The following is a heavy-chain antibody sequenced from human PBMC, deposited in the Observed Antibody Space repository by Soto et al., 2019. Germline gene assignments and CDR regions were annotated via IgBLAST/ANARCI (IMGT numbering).Heavy chain of an antibody. V-gene: IGHV1-18*01. J-gene: IGHJ4*02. CDR2: ISTYSGKT. Sequence: QVQLVQSGTEVKKSGASVKVSCKASGYAFTSYSVSWVRQAPGQGLEWMGSISTYSGKTNYVQSLQGRVTMTTDTSTNTAYLDLRSLRPDDTAIYSCASRYGDPSSSAGFDYWGQGTLVTVSS. CDR1: GYAFTSYS. CDR3: ASRYGDPSSSAGFDY. D-gene: IGHD5-18*01.